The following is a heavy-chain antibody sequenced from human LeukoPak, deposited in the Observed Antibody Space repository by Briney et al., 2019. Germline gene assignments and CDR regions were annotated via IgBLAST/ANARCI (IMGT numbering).Heavy chain of an antibody. CDR3: ARVRGIAVAGTASIYFDY. V-gene: IGHV3-7*01. J-gene: IGHJ4*02. Sequence: PGGSLRLSCAASGFTFSSYWMSWVRQAPGKGLEWVANIKEDGSEKYYVDSVKGRFTISRDNAKNSLYLQMNSLRAEDTAVYYCARVRGIAVAGTASIYFDYWGQGTLATVSS. CDR1: GFTFSSYW. D-gene: IGHD6-19*01. CDR2: IKEDGSEK.